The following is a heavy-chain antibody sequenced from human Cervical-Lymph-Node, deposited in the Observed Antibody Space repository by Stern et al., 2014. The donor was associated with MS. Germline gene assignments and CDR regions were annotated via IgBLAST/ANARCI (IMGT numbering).Heavy chain of an antibody. CDR1: GASITGGGSF. D-gene: IGHD6-19*01. Sequence: QLQLQESGPGLVKPSQTLSLTCTVSGASITGGGSFWSWIRQPAGKRLEWIGRIYTSGSTDYTPSLKSRVTISVDALKNNFPLKLTSVTAADTAVYYCARDSAAGSSIRDYYFGLDVWGQGTTVTVSS. J-gene: IGHJ6*02. V-gene: IGHV4-61*02. CDR2: IYTSGST. CDR3: ARDSAAGSSIRDYYFGLDV.